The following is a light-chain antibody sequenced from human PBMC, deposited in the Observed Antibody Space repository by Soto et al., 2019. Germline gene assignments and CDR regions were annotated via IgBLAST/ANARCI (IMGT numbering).Light chain of an antibody. CDR3: MQALQTPLT. V-gene: IGKV2-28*01. J-gene: IGKJ4*01. CDR1: QSLLHSNGYNY. CDR2: LGS. Sequence: DIVMTQSPLSLPVTPGEPASISCRSSQSLLHSNGYNYLDWHLQKPGPSPQLLIYLGSNRASGVPDRFSGSGSGTDFTLKISRVEAEDVGVYYCMQALQTPLTFGGVTKVEIK.